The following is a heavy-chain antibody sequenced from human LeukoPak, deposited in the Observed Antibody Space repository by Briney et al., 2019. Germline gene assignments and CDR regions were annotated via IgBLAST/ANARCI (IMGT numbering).Heavy chain of an antibody. CDR3: ARGGVGAISY. D-gene: IGHD1-26*01. V-gene: IGHV4-61*02. J-gene: IGHJ4*02. CDR2: VYIAGST. Sequence: SETLSLTCTVSGGSISSCSYYWSWIRQPAGKGLEWIGRVYIAGSTKYNPSLKSRVTISVDTSKNQFSLKLSSVTAADTAVYYCARGGVGAISYWGQGTLVTISS. CDR1: GGSISSCSYY.